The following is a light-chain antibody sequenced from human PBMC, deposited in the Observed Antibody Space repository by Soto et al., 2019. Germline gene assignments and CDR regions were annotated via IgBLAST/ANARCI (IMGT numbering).Light chain of an antibody. CDR1: QSISTW. J-gene: IGKJ1*01. CDR3: RHYNSYSET. CDR2: KAS. V-gene: IGKV1-5*03. Sequence: DIQMTQSPSTLSASVGDRVTITCRASQSISTWLDWYQQKPGKAPKLLIYKASSLESGVPSRFSGSGSGTEFTLTISSLQPDEFATYYCRHYNSYSETFGQGTKVEIK.